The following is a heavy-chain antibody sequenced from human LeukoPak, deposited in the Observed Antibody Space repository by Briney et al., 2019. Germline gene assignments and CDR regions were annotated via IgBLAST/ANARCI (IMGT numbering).Heavy chain of an antibody. CDR1: GVTFRTTA. Sequence: PGGSLRLSCAASGVTFRTTAMTWVRPPPGKGLEWVSAISGSGGSTYYADSVKGRFTISRDNSKNTLYLQMNSLRAEDTAVYYCAKDGADWGQGTLVTVSS. CDR3: AKDGAD. J-gene: IGHJ4*02. V-gene: IGHV3-23*01. CDR2: ISGSGGST. D-gene: IGHD3-16*01.